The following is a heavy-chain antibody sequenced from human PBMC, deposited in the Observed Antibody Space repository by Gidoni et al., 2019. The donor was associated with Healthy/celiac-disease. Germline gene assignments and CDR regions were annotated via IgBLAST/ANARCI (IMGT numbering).Heavy chain of an antibody. CDR2: ISSSSSYI. D-gene: IGHD2-2*01. V-gene: IGHV3-21*01. Sequence: EVQLVESGGGLVKPGGSLRLSCAASGFTFSSYSMHWVRPAPGKGLEWVSSISSSSSYIYYADSVKGRFTSSRDNAKNSLYLQMNSLRAEDTAVYYCARLPENIVVVPAAMSGAFDIWGQGTMVTVSS. CDR3: ARLPENIVVVPAAMSGAFDI. CDR1: GFTFSSYS. J-gene: IGHJ3*02.